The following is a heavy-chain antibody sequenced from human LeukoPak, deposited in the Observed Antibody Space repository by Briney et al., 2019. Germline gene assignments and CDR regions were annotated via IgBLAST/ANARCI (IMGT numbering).Heavy chain of an antibody. Sequence: SETLSLTCTVSGGSISSYYWSWLRQPAGKGLEWIAYIYYSGSTKYNPSLKSRVTISVDTSKNQFSLTLSSVTAADTAVYYCARTPTRGSFDYWGQGTLVAVSS. CDR2: IYYSGST. D-gene: IGHD2-15*01. V-gene: IGHV4-59*01. CDR3: ARTPTRGSFDY. CDR1: GGSISSYY. J-gene: IGHJ4*02.